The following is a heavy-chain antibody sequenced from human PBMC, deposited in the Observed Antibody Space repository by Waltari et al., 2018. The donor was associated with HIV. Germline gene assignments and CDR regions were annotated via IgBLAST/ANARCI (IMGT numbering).Heavy chain of an antibody. CDR3: AREHSSSDYYDYYYGMDV. CDR1: GYPLYSYD. V-gene: IGHV1-8*01. CDR2: MNPNSGNT. Sequence: VQLVQSGAEMEKPGASLKVSCKASGYPLYSYDINCVRPSTSHGLEWMGWMNPNSGNTGYAQKFQGRVTMTRNTAILTAYMELSNLRSEDTAVYYCAREHSSSDYYDYYYGMDVWGQGTTVTGSS. D-gene: IGHD6-6*01. J-gene: IGHJ6*02.